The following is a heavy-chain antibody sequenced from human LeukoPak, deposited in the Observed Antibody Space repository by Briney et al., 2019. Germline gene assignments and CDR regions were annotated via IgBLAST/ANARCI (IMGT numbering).Heavy chain of an antibody. J-gene: IGHJ4*02. CDR2: IYSGGST. D-gene: IGHD5-18*01. Sequence: PGGSLRLSCAASGFTVSSNYMSWVRQALGKGLEWVSVIYSGGSTYYADSVKGRFTISRDNSKNTLYLQMNSLRAEDTAVYYCARGGGYSYGYAFDYWGQGTLVTVSS. CDR1: GFTVSSNY. CDR3: ARGGGYSYGYAFDY. V-gene: IGHV3-66*01.